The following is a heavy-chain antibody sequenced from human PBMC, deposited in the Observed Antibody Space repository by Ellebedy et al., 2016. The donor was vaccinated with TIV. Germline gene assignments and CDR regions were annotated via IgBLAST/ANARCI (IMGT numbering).Heavy chain of an antibody. Sequence: PGGSLRLSCAASGFTLSTYWMTWVRQAPGKGLEWVANIKHDGGEKYYVDSVKGRFTIYRDNAKNSLYLQMNSLRTEDTAVYYCAGYCSSTSCYRGTYYGMDVWGQGTTVTVSS. CDR3: AGYCSSTSCYRGTYYGMDV. CDR2: IKHDGGEK. CDR1: GFTLSTYW. J-gene: IGHJ6*02. D-gene: IGHD2-2*02. V-gene: IGHV3-7*02.